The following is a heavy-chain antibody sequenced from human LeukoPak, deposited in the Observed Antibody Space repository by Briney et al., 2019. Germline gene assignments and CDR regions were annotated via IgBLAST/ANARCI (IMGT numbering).Heavy chain of an antibody. J-gene: IGHJ3*02. CDR3: ASDSSGEKAAAFDT. V-gene: IGHV1-2*02. Sequence: ASVKVSCKASGGTFSSYAISWVRQAPGQGLEWMGWIDPNSGGTNYAQKFQGRVTMTRDTSISTAYMELSRLRSDDTAVYYCASDSSGEKAAAFDTWGQGTMVTVSS. D-gene: IGHD6-19*01. CDR1: GGTFSSYA. CDR2: IDPNSGGT.